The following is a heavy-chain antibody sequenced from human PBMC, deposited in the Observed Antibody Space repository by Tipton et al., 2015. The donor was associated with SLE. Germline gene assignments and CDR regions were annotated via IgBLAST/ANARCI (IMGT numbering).Heavy chain of an antibody. D-gene: IGHD6-13*01. CDR2: MNPNSGNT. Sequence: QSGPEVKKPGASVKVSCKASGYTFTSYDINWVRQATGQGLEWMGWMNPNSGNTGYAQKFQGRVTMTRNTSISTAYMELSSLRSDDTAVYYCARALIAAAGKDYWGQGTLVTVSS. CDR3: ARALIAAAGKDY. V-gene: IGHV1-8*01. CDR1: GYTFTSYD. J-gene: IGHJ4*02.